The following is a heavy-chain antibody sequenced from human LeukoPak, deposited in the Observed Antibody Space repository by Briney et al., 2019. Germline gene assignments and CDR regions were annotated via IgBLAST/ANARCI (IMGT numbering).Heavy chain of an antibody. J-gene: IGHJ5*02. CDR3: ARDVSHNWFDP. Sequence: PSETLSLTCAVSGYSISSGYYWGWIRQPPGKGLEWIGSIYHSGSTYYNPSLKSRVTISVDTSKNQFSLKLSSVTAADTAVYYCARDVSHNWFDPWGQGTLVTVSS. CDR2: IYHSGST. CDR1: GYSISSGYY. V-gene: IGHV4-38-2*02.